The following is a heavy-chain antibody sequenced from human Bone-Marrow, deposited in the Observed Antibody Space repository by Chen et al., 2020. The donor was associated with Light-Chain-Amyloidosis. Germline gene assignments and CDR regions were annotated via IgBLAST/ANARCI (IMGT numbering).Heavy chain of an antibody. CDR2: ISGSGGTG. CDR1: GFAFRSYA. J-gene: IGHJ3*02. Sequence: EVQLVESGGGLLQRGGSLRPSCAASGFAFRSYAMSWVRRAPGKGLGGVSTISGSGGTGSYVASVMGRLTISRDNSKNALFLQMNSLRAEDTAVSCCAKDMSYDDILPGYPADAFDIWGQGTMVAVSS. V-gene: IGHV3-23*04. D-gene: IGHD3-9*01. CDR3: AKDMSYDDILPGYPADAFDI.